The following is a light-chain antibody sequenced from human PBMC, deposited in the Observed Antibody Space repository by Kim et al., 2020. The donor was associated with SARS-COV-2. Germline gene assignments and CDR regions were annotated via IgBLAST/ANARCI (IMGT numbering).Light chain of an antibody. CDR2: DVS. CDR3: SSYTSSSTLGV. CDR1: SSDVGGYNY. J-gene: IGLJ3*02. Sequence: QSALTQPASVSGSPGQSITISCTGTSSDVGGYNYVSWYQQHPGKAPKVMIYDVSKRPSGVSNRFSGSKSGNTASLTIYGLQAVDEADYYCSSYTSSSTLGVFGGGTQLTVL. V-gene: IGLV2-14*01.